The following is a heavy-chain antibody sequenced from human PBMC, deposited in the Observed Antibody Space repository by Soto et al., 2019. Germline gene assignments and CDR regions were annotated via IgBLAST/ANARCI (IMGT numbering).Heavy chain of an antibody. J-gene: IGHJ4*02. V-gene: IGHV1-2*02. CDR1: GYTFTYYA. D-gene: IGHD6-19*01. Sequence: EASVKVSCKTSGYTFTYYALHWVRQAPGQGLEWMGWINPNNGGTNYAQKLQGRLTLTRDTSITAAYMELSRLTSDDTAVYYCAGLYSRSWSNSFDYWGQGTLVTVSS. CDR3: AGLYSRSWSNSFDY. CDR2: INPNNGGT.